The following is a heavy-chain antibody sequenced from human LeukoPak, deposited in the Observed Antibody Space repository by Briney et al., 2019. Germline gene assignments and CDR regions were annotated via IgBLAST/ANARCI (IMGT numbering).Heavy chain of an antibody. V-gene: IGHV3-53*01. CDR1: EFRFSSYD. CDR2: IYSGGTT. D-gene: IGHD3-9*01. J-gene: IGHJ4*02. CDR3: ARERREDDTEISYFDS. Sequence: GGSLRLSCAASEFRFSSYDMSWVRQTLEKGLEWVSVIYSGGTTYYADSVTGRFTISRDNFKNTVYLQMNSLRVEDTAVYYCARERREDDTEISYFDSWGQGTLVTVSS.